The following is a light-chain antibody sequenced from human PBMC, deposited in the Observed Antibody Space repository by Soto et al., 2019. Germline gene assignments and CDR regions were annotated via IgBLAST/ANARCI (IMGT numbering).Light chain of an antibody. Sequence: DIQMTQSPSTLSASVGDRVTITCRASQSISSWLAWYQQKPGKAPKLLIYDASSLESGVPSRFSGRGSGTEFALAISSLQPDDFATYYRQQYDSYGGFGQGTKVEIK. J-gene: IGKJ1*01. V-gene: IGKV1-5*01. CDR2: DAS. CDR3: QQYDSYGG. CDR1: QSISSW.